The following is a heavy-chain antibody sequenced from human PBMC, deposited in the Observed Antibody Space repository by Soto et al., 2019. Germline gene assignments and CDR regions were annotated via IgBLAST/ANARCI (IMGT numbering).Heavy chain of an antibody. CDR1: GGSISSGGYY. CDR2: IYYSGST. J-gene: IGHJ3*02. V-gene: IGHV4-31*03. CDR3: ESNLHPGIDLFDI. D-gene: IGHD6-13*01. Sequence: QVQLQESGPGLVKPSQTLSLTCTVSGGSISSGGYYWSWIRQHPGKGLEWIGYIYYSGSTYYNPSLQSRVTISVDTSKNPFSLKLSSVTAADTAVYYCESNLHPGIDLFDIWGQGTMVTVSS.